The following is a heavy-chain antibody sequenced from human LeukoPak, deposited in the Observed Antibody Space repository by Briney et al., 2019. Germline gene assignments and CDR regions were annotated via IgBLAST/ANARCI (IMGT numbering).Heavy chain of an antibody. Sequence: ASVKVSCKASGYTFTGYYMHWVRQAPGQGLEWMGWINPNSGGTNCAQKFQGRVTMTRDTSISTAYMELSRLRFDDTAVYYCARDRGGSGVHYFDYWGQGTLVTVSS. D-gene: IGHD3-10*01. CDR3: ARDRGGSGVHYFDY. V-gene: IGHV1-2*02. J-gene: IGHJ4*02. CDR1: GYTFTGYY. CDR2: INPNSGGT.